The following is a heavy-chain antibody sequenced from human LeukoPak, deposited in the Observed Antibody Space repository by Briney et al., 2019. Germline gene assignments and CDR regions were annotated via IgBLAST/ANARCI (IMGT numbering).Heavy chain of an antibody. CDR2: IYYTGST. V-gene: IGHV4-39*01. CDR3: VKSGGYGLIDY. J-gene: IGHJ4*02. Sequence: PSETLSLTCAVSGASISGSGYYLGWIRQPPGKGLEWIGNIYYTGSTYYNASLQSRVTISIDMSKNQFSLRLNSVTAADTAMYYCVKSGGYGLIDYWGQGTLVTVSS. D-gene: IGHD1-26*01. CDR1: GASISGSGYY.